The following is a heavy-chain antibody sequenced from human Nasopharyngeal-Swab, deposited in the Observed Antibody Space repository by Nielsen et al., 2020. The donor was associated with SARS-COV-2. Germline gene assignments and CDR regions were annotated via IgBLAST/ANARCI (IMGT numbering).Heavy chain of an antibody. V-gene: IGHV3-23*01. Sequence: GESLKISCAASGFTFNRYAMNWVRQAPGKGLEWVSVIGGSGGTTSYADSVKGRFTISRDNSKNTVDLQMDSLRAEDTAVYYCARTLGGYYYFDYWGQGTLVTVSS. J-gene: IGHJ4*02. CDR1: GFTFNRYA. CDR3: ARTLGGYYYFDY. D-gene: IGHD3-22*01. CDR2: IGGSGGTT.